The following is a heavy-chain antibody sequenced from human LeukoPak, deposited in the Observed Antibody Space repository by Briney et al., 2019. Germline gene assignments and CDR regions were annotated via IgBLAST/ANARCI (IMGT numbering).Heavy chain of an antibody. Sequence: RASVKVSCKASGYTFTSFGITWVRQAPGQGLEWMGWISAYNGVTNYAQKLQGRVTMTTDTSTSTAYMELTSLRSDDTAVYFCARDQVVGATAGTFDYWGQGTLVTVSS. D-gene: IGHD1-26*01. J-gene: IGHJ4*02. CDR3: ARDQVVGATAGTFDY. CDR2: ISAYNGVT. CDR1: GYTFTSFG. V-gene: IGHV1-18*01.